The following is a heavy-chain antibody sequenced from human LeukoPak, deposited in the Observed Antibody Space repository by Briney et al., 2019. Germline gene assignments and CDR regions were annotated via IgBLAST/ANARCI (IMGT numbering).Heavy chain of an antibody. CDR2: IYPDDSDT. V-gene: IGHV5-51*01. CDR3: ARRDGYTSDFDY. CDR1: GYSFVSYW. Sequence: KRGESLKISCKGSGYSFVSYWIGWVRQMPGKGLEWMGIIYPDDSDTRYSPSFQGQVTISVDKSISTAYLQWSSLKASDTAMYYCARRDGYTSDFDYWGQGTLVTVSS. J-gene: IGHJ4*02. D-gene: IGHD5-24*01.